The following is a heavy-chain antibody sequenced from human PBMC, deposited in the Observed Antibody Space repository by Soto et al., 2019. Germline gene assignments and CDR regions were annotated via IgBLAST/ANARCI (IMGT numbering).Heavy chain of an antibody. CDR1: GGSISSGGYS. D-gene: IGHD3-9*01. V-gene: IGHV4-30-2*01. CDR3: AATYDILTGYYLEFDY. Sequence: QLQLQESGSGLVKPSQTLSLTCAVSGGSISSGGYSWSWIRQPPGKGLEWIGYIYHSGSTYYNPSLKSRVTISVDRSKNQFSLKLSSVTAADTAVYYCAATYDILTGYYLEFDYWGQGTLVTVSS. J-gene: IGHJ4*02. CDR2: IYHSGST.